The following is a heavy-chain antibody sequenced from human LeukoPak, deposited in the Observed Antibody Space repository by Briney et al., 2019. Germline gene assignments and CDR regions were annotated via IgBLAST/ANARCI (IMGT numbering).Heavy chain of an antibody. CDR1: GYTFTSYG. J-gene: IGHJ4*02. Sequence: GASVKVSCKASGYTFTSYGISWVRQAPGQGLEWMGWISAYNGNTNYAQKFQGRVTMTRNTSISTAYMELSSLRSEDTAVYYCARGRSIAASQRGDYWGQGTLVTVSS. CDR3: ARGRSIAASQRGDY. V-gene: IGHV1-18*01. CDR2: ISAYNGNT. D-gene: IGHD6-13*01.